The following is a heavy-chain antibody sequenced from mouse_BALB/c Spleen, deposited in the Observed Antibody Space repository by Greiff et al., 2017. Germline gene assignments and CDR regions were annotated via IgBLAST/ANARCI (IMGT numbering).Heavy chain of an antibody. CDR2: IHYSGST. CDR3: ARDYGSSYVDWYFDV. D-gene: IGHD1-1*01. V-gene: IGHV3-1*02. CDR1: GYSITSCYS. J-gene: IGHJ1*01. Sequence: EVQLKESGPDLVKPSQSLSLTCTVTGYSITSCYSWHWIRQFPGNKLEWMGYIHYSGSTNYNPSLKSRISITRDTSKNQFFLQLNSVTTEDTATYYCARDYGSSYVDWYFDVWGAGTTVTVSS.